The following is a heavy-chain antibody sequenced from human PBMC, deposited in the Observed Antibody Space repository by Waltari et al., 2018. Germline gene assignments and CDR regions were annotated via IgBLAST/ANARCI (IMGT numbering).Heavy chain of an antibody. D-gene: IGHD3-16*02. J-gene: IGHJ4*02. CDR2: IIPIFGTA. Sequence: QAPGQGLEWMGGIIPIFGTANYAQKFQGRVTITADESTSTAYMELSSLRSEDTAVYYCARNNYVWGSYRYTDTYYFDYWGQGTLVTVSS. V-gene: IGHV1-69*01. CDR3: ARNNYVWGSYRYTDTYYFDY.